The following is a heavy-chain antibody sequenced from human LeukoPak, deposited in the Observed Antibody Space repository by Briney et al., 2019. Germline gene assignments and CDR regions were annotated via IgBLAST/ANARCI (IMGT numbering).Heavy chain of an antibody. CDR2: IYYSGST. J-gene: IGHJ4*02. D-gene: IGHD6-6*01. V-gene: IGHV4-59*01. CDR1: GGSISSYY. CDR3: ARVHSSPWGFDY. Sequence: SETLSLTCTVSGGSISSYYWSWIRQPPGKGLEWIGNIYYSGSTNCNPSLKSRVTISVDTSKNQFSLELSSVTAADTAVYYCARVHSSPWGFDYWGQGTLVTVSS.